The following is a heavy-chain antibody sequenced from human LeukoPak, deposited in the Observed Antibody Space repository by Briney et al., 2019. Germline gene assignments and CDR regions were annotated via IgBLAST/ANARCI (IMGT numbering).Heavy chain of an antibody. CDR3: ARDKNWGYDSSGYYVY. J-gene: IGHJ4*02. D-gene: IGHD3-22*01. Sequence: YDGSNKYYADSVKGRFTISRDNSKNTLYLQMNSLRAEDTAVYYCARDKNWGYDSSGYYVYWGQGTLVTVSS. CDR2: YDGSNK. V-gene: IGHV3-30-3*01.